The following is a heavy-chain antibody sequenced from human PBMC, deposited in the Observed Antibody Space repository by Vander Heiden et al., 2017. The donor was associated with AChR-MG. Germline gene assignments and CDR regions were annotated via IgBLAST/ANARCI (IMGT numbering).Heavy chain of an antibody. Sequence: QVQLMQSGAEVKKPGSSVKVSCKASGDTFSNYAINWVRQAPGQGLEWMGRIIPIPGRATYAQRFQGRVTITADKGTSTAYMELTSLRSDDTGVYYCARDDYRDSRLRDAFDIWGQGTMVTVSS. CDR3: ARDDYRDSRLRDAFDI. CDR2: IIPIPGRA. D-gene: IGHD4-17*01. CDR1: GDTFSNYA. J-gene: IGHJ3*02. V-gene: IGHV1-69*04.